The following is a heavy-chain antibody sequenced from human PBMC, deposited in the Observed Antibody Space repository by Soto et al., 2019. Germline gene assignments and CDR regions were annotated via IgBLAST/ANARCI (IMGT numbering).Heavy chain of an antibody. CDR1: GFTFSSYA. Sequence: GGSLRLSCAASGFTFSSYAMSWVRQAPGKGLEWVSAISGSGGSTYYADSVKGRFTISRDNSKNTLYLQMNSLRAEDTAVYYCAKSRVRQLWYYYGMDVWGQGTTVTVSS. J-gene: IGHJ6*02. CDR3: AKSRVRQLWYYYGMDV. CDR2: ISGSGGST. D-gene: IGHD5-18*01. V-gene: IGHV3-23*01.